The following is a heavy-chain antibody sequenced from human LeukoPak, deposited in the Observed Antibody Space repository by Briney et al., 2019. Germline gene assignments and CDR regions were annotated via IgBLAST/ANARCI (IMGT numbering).Heavy chain of an antibody. J-gene: IGHJ4*02. V-gene: IGHV1-8*03. CDR2: MNPNSGNT. Sequence: ASVKVSCKASGYTFTSYDINWVRQATGQGLEWMGWMNPNSGNTGYAQKFQGRVTITRNTSISTAYMELSSLRSGDTAVYYCARGRGSGVRFDYWGQGTLVTVSS. CDR3: ARGRGSGVRFDY. CDR1: GYTFTSYD. D-gene: IGHD1-26*01.